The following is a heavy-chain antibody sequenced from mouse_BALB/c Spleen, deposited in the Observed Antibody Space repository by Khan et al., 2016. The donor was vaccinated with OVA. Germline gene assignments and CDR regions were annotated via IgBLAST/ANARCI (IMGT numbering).Heavy chain of an antibody. Sequence: EVQLQESGAEVVKPVASVKLSCTASGFTIEDTYIHWMKQRPEQGLEWIGRIDPANGNTKFDPRFQGKATLTADTSSNSAYLQLSSLTSEDTAVYYCARPIYYYDAMDYWGQGTSVTVSS. D-gene: IGHD1-1*01. V-gene: IGHV14-3*02. CDR2: IDPANGNT. J-gene: IGHJ4*01. CDR1: GFTIEDTY. CDR3: ARPIYYYDAMDY.